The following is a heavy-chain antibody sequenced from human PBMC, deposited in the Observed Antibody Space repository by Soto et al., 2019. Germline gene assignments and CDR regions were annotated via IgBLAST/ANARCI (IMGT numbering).Heavy chain of an antibody. Sequence: QVQLVQSGAEVKKPGASVKVSCKASGYTFTSYGISWVRQAPGQWLEWMGWIRAYNGNTNYAQKLQGRVTMTTDTSTSTADMELRSLRSDDTVVYYCAGSEIVVVTTFDYWGQGTLVTVS. CDR2: IRAYNGNT. D-gene: IGHD2-21*02. J-gene: IGHJ4*02. V-gene: IGHV1-18*01. CDR3: AGSEIVVVTTFDY. CDR1: GYTFTSYG.